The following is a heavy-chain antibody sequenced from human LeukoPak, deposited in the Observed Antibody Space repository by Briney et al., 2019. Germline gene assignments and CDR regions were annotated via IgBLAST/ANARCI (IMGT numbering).Heavy chain of an antibody. CDR2: ISGSGGST. CDR1: GFTFSSYA. J-gene: IGHJ4*02. D-gene: IGHD2-2*01. CDR3: AKDQVPAATSDYFDY. Sequence: PGGSLRLSCAASGFTFSSYAMSWVRQAPGKGLEWVSAISGSGGSTYYADSVKGRFTISRDNSKNTLYLQRNSLRAEDTAVYYCAKDQVPAATSDYFDYWGQGTLVTVSS. V-gene: IGHV3-23*01.